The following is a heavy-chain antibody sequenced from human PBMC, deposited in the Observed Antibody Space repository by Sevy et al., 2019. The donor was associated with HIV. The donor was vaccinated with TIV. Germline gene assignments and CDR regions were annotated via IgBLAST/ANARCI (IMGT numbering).Heavy chain of an antibody. Sequence: ASVKVSCKASGGTFSSYAISWVRQAPGQGLEWMGGIIPIFGTANYAQKFQGRVTITADESTSTAYMELSSLRSEDTAVYYCEREMATQYYFDYWGQGTLVTVSS. CDR3: EREMATQYYFDY. J-gene: IGHJ4*02. CDR2: IIPIFGTA. CDR1: GGTFSSYA. V-gene: IGHV1-69*13. D-gene: IGHD5-12*01.